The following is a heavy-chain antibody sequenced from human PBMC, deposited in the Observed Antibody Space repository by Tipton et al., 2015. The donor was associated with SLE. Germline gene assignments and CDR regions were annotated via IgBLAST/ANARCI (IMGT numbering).Heavy chain of an antibody. Sequence: EVKKPGASMKISCKASGYTFTTYYMHWVRQAPGQGLEWMGTIHPSDGRANYAQKFQGRVTMTRDTSTSTVYMELSSLRSEDTAVYYCAREAGATDYWGQGTLVTVSS. V-gene: IGHV1-46*01. CDR2: IHPSDGRA. CDR3: AREAGATDY. J-gene: IGHJ4*02. D-gene: IGHD1-26*01. CDR1: GYTFTTYY.